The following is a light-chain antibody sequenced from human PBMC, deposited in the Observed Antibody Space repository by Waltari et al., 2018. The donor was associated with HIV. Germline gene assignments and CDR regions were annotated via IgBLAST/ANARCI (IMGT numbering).Light chain of an antibody. Sequence: EIVMTQPPATLYVSLGDLVNLSCRASQSVSSNLAWYQQKPGRAPRLLIYAAFTRAAGIPARFSGRGSGTEFTLTINSLQSEDFAVYYCQQYNDWPPEATFGQGTKVEVK. CDR3: QQYNDWPPEAT. CDR1: QSVSSN. J-gene: IGKJ1*01. CDR2: AAF. V-gene: IGKV3-15*01.